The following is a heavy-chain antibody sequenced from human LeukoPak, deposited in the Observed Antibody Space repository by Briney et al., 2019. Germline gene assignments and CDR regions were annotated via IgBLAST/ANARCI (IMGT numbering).Heavy chain of an antibody. Sequence: SETLSLTCAVYGGSFSGYYWSWIRQPPGKGLEWIGEINHSGSTNYNPSLKSRVTISVDTSKNQFSLKLSSVTAADTAVYYCARIGTYYYDSSGYGEIDYWGQGTLVTVSS. CDR1: GGSFSGYY. D-gene: IGHD3-22*01. CDR3: ARIGTYYYDSSGYGEIDY. CDR2: INHSGST. V-gene: IGHV4-34*01. J-gene: IGHJ4*02.